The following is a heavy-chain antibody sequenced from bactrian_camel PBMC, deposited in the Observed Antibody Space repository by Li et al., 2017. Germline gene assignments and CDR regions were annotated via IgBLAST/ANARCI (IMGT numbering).Heavy chain of an antibody. Sequence: HVQLVESGGGSVQAGETVRLSCAASGVIYFDSRCMAWFRQAPGKEREGLASIDSDGATTYADSVKGRFIISIDNLKNTLYLQMNSLETEDTAVYYCVACSSKIRVYDYDFWGQGTQVTVS. CDR3: VACSSKIRVYDYDF. D-gene: IGHD7*01. J-gene: IGHJ4*01. V-gene: IGHV3S55*01. CDR1: GVIYFDSRC. CDR2: IDSDGAT.